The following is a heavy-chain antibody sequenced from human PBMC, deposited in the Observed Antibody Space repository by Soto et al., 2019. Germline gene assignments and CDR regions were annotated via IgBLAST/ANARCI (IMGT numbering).Heavy chain of an antibody. Sequence: QVQLQQWGAGLWKPSETLSLNCAVYGGSCSGYYWSWIRQPPGKGLEWIGEINHRGSINYNPSLTSLVTMSVDTSKNQFSLKLLAVTAAATAVFYCARGSRMRIPAASGRDYYYHGLDVWGQGTAVTVYS. V-gene: IGHV4-34*01. J-gene: IGHJ6*02. D-gene: IGHD2-15*01. CDR3: ARGSRMRIPAASGRDYYYHGLDV. CDR2: INHRGSI. CDR1: GGSCSGYY.